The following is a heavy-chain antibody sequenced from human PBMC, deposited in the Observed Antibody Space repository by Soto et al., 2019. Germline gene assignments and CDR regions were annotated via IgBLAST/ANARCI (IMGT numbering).Heavy chain of an antibody. CDR3: ARERNGYNSIFDY. Sequence: PGGFLRLSCAASGFTFSDYYMSWIRQAPGKGLEWVSYISSTSRYTNYADSVRGRFTISRDNAKNSLFLQMDTLRADDTALYYCARERNGYNSIFDYWGQGTLVTVSS. J-gene: IGHJ4*02. CDR2: ISSTSRYT. D-gene: IGHD5-12*01. V-gene: IGHV3-11*05. CDR1: GFTFSDYY.